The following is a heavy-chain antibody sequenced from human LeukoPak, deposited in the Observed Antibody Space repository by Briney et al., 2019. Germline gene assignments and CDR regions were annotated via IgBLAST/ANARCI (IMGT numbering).Heavy chain of an antibody. Sequence: GGSLRLSCAASGFTFSSYGMHWVRQAPGKGLEWVAFIRYDGSNKYYAGSVRGRFTISRDNSKNTLYLQMNSLRAEDTAVYYCAKDGWQQLASFDYWGQGTLVTVSS. CDR2: IRYDGSNK. J-gene: IGHJ4*02. D-gene: IGHD6-13*01. V-gene: IGHV3-30*02. CDR3: AKDGWQQLASFDY. CDR1: GFTFSSYG.